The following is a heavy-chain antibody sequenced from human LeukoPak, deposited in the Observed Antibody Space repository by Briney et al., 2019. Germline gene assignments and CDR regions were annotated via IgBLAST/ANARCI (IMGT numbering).Heavy chain of an antibody. CDR2: NTWNSGSI. J-gene: IGHJ4*02. Sequence: GGSLRLSCAASGFTFDDYTMHWVRQAPGKGLEWVSGNTWNSGSIGYADSVRGRFTISRDNAKNSLYLEMNSLRAEDTALYYCAKEDHFASWGQGTLVTVSS. CDR3: AKEDHFAS. CDR1: GFTFDDYT. V-gene: IGHV3-9*01.